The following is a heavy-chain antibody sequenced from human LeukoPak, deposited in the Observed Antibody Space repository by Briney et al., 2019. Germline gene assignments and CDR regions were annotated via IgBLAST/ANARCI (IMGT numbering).Heavy chain of an antibody. Sequence: GGSLRPSCAGSGFTFSTYWMHWVRQGPGKGLVWLSRINGDGSRTTNVDFVKGRFTISRDNARNTLFLQMDSLRVEDTAVYYCVRGTSRKDGYSGDDPYWGQGTLVSVSS. D-gene: IGHD5-12*01. J-gene: IGHJ4*02. CDR3: VRGTSRKDGYSGDDPY. V-gene: IGHV3-74*03. CDR2: INGDGSRT. CDR1: GFTFSTYW.